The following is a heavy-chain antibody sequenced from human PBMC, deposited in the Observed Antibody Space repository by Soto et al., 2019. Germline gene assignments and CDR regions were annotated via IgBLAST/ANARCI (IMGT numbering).Heavy chain of an antibody. D-gene: IGHD6-13*01. Sequence: SETLSLTCTVSGGSISSGGYYWSWIRQHPGKGLEWIGYIYYSGSTYYNPSLKSRVTISVDTSKNQFSLKLSSVTAADTAMYYCARDVRGRAAAGSYFDYWGQGTLVTVS. CDR2: IYYSGST. V-gene: IGHV4-31*03. J-gene: IGHJ4*02. CDR3: ARDVRGRAAAGSYFDY. CDR1: GGSISSGGYY.